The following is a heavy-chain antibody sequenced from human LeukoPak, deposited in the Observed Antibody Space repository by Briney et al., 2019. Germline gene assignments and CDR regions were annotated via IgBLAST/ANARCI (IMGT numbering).Heavy chain of an antibody. CDR3: ALGPYELDV. CDR1: AGSISSHY. J-gene: IGHJ4*02. D-gene: IGHD3-22*01. V-gene: IGHV4-59*11. Sequence: PSETLSLTCSVSAGSISSHYWSWIREPTGKGLEWIGYIQDSGGINYNPCPKDLVTILGDTSKNNVSLKLRSVPAADTAVYYCALGPYELDVWGQRAMITVSS. CDR2: IQDSGGI.